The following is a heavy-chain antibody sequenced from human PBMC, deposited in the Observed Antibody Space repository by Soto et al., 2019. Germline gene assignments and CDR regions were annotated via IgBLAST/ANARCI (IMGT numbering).Heavy chain of an antibody. J-gene: IGHJ4*02. V-gene: IGHV4-61*01. D-gene: IGHD1-7*01. CDR1: GGSVSSDSYY. Sequence: QVQLQESGPGLVKPSETLSLTCTVSGGSVSSDSYYWSWIRQPPGQGLEWIGYIYYSGSTSYNPSLKGRVTLSVDTSKNQFSLKLSSVTAADTAVYYCARGRLTGTIDNFDYWGQGTLVTVSS. CDR2: IYYSGST. CDR3: ARGRLTGTIDNFDY.